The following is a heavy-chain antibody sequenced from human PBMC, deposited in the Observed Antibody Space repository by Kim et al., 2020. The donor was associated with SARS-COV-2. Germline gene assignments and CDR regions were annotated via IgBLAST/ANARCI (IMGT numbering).Heavy chain of an antibody. CDR1: GGTFSSYA. CDR3: AGYGSSSFGFLGYGMDV. V-gene: IGHV1-69*13. Sequence: SVKVSCKASGGTFSSYAISWVRQAPGQGLEWMGGIIPIFGTANYAQKFQGRVTITADESTSTAYMELSSLRSEDTAVYYCAGYGSSSFGFLGYGMDVWGQGTTVTVSS. J-gene: IGHJ6*02. CDR2: IIPIFGTA. D-gene: IGHD6-6*01.